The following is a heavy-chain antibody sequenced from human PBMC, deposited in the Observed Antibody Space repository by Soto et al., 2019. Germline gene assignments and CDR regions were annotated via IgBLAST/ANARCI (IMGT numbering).Heavy chain of an antibody. Sequence: SETLSLTCTVSGGSISGYYWSWIRQPAGKGLEWIGRIFTTGSKNYNPSLKSRLTMSVDTSNNQFSLKLNSVTAADTAVYYCAREQCTDLAIDYWGQGTLVTVSS. CDR2: IFTTGSK. CDR1: GGSISGYY. D-gene: IGHD2-2*01. CDR3: AREQCTDLAIDY. J-gene: IGHJ4*02. V-gene: IGHV4-4*07.